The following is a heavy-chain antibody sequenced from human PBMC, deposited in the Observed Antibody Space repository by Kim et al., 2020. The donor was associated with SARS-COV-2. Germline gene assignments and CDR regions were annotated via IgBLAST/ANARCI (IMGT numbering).Heavy chain of an antibody. CDR3: ARHAYGDYDPYYYYGMDV. J-gene: IGHJ6*02. V-gene: IGHV4-59*08. Sequence: KSRVTLSVDTSKNQFSLKLSSVTAADTAVYYCARHAYGDYDPYYYYGMDVWGQGTTVTVSS. D-gene: IGHD4-17*01.